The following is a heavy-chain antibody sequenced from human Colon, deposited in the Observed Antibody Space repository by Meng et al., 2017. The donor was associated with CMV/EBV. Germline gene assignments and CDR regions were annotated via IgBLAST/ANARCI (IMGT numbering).Heavy chain of an antibody. V-gene: IGHV4-39*07. Sequence: SETLSLTCTVSGGSISTNSYYWGWIRQPPGKGLEWIGSVYYNGNTCHNPSLESRVTISRDTSKNQFSLKLSSVTAADTAVYYCASIPRGILIRLFDFWGQGTLVTVSS. CDR3: ASIPRGILIRLFDF. CDR1: GGSISTNSYY. D-gene: IGHD2/OR15-2a*01. J-gene: IGHJ4*02. CDR2: VYYNGNT.